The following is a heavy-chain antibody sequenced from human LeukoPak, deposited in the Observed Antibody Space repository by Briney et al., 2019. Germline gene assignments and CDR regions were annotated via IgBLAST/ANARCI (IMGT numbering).Heavy chain of an antibody. CDR2: ISSTSTYI. D-gene: IGHD2-15*01. V-gene: IGHV3-21*01. CDR1: EFTFSSYT. Sequence: GGSLRLSCAASEFTFSSYTINWVRQAPGKGPEWVSSISSTSTYISYADSVKGRFTISRDNAKNSLYLQMNSLRAEDTAVYYCARGGGNFDYWGQGTLVTVSS. CDR3: ARGGGNFDY. J-gene: IGHJ4*02.